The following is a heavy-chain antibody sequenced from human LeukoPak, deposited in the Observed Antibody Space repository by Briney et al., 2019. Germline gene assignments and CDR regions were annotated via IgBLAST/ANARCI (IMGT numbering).Heavy chain of an antibody. Sequence: SETLSLTCTVSGGSISSSSYYWGWLRQPPGKGLEWIGSIYYSGSTYYNPSLKSRVTISVDTSKNQFSLKLSSVTAADTAVYYCARSQVYYMDVWGKGTTVTVSS. CDR3: ARSQVYYMDV. J-gene: IGHJ6*03. CDR1: GGSISSSSYY. V-gene: IGHV4-39*01. CDR2: IYYSGST.